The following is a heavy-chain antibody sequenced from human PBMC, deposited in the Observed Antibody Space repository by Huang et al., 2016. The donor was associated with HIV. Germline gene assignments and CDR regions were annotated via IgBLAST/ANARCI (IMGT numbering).Heavy chain of an antibody. Sequence: QITLKESGPSLVKPTQTLTLTCTFSGFSLTTSAVGVGWIRQPPGKALEWLALIYWDDAERFNPSLQNRLTITKDTSRNQVVLTMINMGPEDTATYFCARRRASSFDYWGQGTLVTVSS. V-gene: IGHV2-5*02. D-gene: IGHD3-10*01. CDR1: GFSLTTSAVG. J-gene: IGHJ4*02. CDR2: IYWDDAE. CDR3: ARRRASSFDY.